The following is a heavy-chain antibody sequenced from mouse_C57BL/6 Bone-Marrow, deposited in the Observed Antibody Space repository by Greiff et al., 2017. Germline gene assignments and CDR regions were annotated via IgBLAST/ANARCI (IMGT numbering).Heavy chain of an antibody. V-gene: IGHV10-1*01. D-gene: IGHD3-1*01. CDR1: GFSFNTYA. CDR3: VRDSVFYAMDY. J-gene: IGHJ4*01. CDR2: LRSKSNNYAT. Sequence: EVMLVESGGGLVQPKGSLKLSCAASGFSFNTYAMNWVRQAPGKGLEWVARLRSKSNNYATYYADSVKDRFTISRDDSESMLYLQMNNLKTEDTAVYYCVRDSVFYAMDYWGQGTSVTVSS.